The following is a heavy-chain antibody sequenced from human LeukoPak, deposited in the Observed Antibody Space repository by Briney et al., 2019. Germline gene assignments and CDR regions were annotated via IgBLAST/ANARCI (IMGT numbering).Heavy chain of an antibody. CDR1: GGSFSGYH. Sequence: SETLSLTCAVYGGSFSGYHWTWIRQSPGKGLEWIGDINPSGSTYYNPSLKSRLTISVDTSKTQFSLKLRSVTAADTAVYYCARGRHDITMIVVVMTSVSYYLDVWGKGTTVTVS. D-gene: IGHD3-22*01. V-gene: IGHV4-34*01. J-gene: IGHJ6*03. CDR2: INPSGST. CDR3: ARGRHDITMIVVVMTSVSYYLDV.